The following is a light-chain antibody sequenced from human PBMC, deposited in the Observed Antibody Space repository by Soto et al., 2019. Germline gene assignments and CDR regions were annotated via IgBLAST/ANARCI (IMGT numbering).Light chain of an antibody. CDR2: EVS. V-gene: IGLV2-14*01. CDR1: SSDVGGYNY. CDR3: RSYTSSSTLV. Sequence: QSALTQPASVSGSPGPSITISCTGTSSDVGGYNYVSWYQQYPGKAPKLMIYEVSNRPSGVSNRFSGSKSGNTASLTISGLQAEDEADYYCRSYTSSSTLVFGGGTKLTVL. J-gene: IGLJ3*02.